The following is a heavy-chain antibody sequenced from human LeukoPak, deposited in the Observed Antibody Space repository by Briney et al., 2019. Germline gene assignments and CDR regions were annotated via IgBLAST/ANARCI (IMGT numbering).Heavy chain of an antibody. D-gene: IGHD6-19*01. CDR2: ISSSSSTT. J-gene: IGHJ4*02. CDR1: GFTFSSYS. V-gene: IGHV3-48*04. CDR3: ARDASGGWHDY. Sequence: GGSLRLSCVDSGFTFSSYSMNWVRQAPGKGLEWVSYISSSSSTTYYADSVKGRFTISRDNAKNSLYLQMNSLRAEDTAVYYCARDASGGWHDYWGQGTLVTVSS.